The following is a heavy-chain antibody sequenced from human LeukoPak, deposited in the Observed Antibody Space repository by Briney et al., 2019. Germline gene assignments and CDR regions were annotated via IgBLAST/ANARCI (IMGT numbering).Heavy chain of an antibody. J-gene: IGHJ4*02. CDR1: GGSFSGYY. Sequence: SETLSLTCAVYGGSFSGYYWSWIRQPPGKGLEWIGEINHSGSTNYNPSLKRRVTISVDTSKNQFSLKLSSVTAADTAVYYCARGPTYYYDSSGYCDWGQGTLVTVSS. D-gene: IGHD3-22*01. CDR2: INHSGST. V-gene: IGHV4-34*01. CDR3: ARGPTYYYDSSGYCD.